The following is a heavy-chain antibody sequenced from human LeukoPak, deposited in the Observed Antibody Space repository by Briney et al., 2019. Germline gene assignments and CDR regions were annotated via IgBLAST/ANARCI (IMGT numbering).Heavy chain of an antibody. CDR3: ATGYYDSSGYKRSDAFDI. J-gene: IGHJ3*02. V-gene: IGHV1-24*01. CDR1: GYTLTELS. Sequence: GASVKVSCKVSGYTLTELSMHWVRQAPGKGLEWMGGFDPKDGETIYAQKFQGRVTMTEDTSTDTAYMELSSLRSEDTAVYYCATGYYDSSGYKRSDAFDIWGQGTMVTVSS. D-gene: IGHD3-22*01. CDR2: FDPKDGET.